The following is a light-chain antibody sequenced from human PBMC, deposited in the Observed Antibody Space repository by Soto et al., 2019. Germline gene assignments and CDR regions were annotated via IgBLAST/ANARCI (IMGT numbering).Light chain of an antibody. Sequence: EVVLTQSPVTLSLSPGERATLSCRASQSVSSPYLAWYQQKPGQPPRLLIYGASSRATDIPDRFIGSGSGPEFTLTLALLAPADFAMYYCQQYGSSPFTFGPGTKVDI. V-gene: IGKV3-20*01. CDR1: QSVSSPY. CDR3: QQYGSSPFT. J-gene: IGKJ3*01. CDR2: GAS.